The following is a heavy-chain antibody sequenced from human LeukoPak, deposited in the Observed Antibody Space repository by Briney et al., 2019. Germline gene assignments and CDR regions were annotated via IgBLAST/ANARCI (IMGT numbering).Heavy chain of an antibody. V-gene: IGHV4-4*07. CDR3: ARGKFNYYYYYMDV. J-gene: IGHJ6*03. CDR2: IYTSGST. CDR1: GGSISSYY. Sequence: PSETLSLTCTVSGGSISSYYWSWIRQPAGKGLEWIGRIYTSGSTNYNPSLKSRVTMSVDTSKNQFSLKLSSVTAADTAVYYCARGKFNYYYYYMDVWGKGTTVTISS.